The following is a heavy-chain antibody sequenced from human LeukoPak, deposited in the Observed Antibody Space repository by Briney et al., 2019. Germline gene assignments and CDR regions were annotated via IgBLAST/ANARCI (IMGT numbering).Heavy chain of an antibody. V-gene: IGHV3-33*01. J-gene: IGHJ4*02. CDR2: IWSDGTNK. CDR3: AREASYYDSSGYDNRPPDY. Sequence: PGRSLRLSCAASGFTFSSCAMHWVRQAPGKGLEWVAVIWSDGTNKFYADSVKGRFTISRDNSKSTLYLQMNSLSAEDTAVYYCAREASYYDSSGYDNRPPDYWGQGTLVTVSS. D-gene: IGHD3-22*01. CDR1: GFTFSSCA.